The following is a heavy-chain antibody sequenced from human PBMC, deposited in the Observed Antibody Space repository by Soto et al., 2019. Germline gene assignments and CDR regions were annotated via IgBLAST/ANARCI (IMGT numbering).Heavy chain of an antibody. J-gene: IGHJ6*02. V-gene: IGHV1-18*01. CDR1: GYTFTSYG. D-gene: IGHD1-26*01. CDR3: ARSSGTYPPSRYYFGLDV. CDR2: ISAYNGDT. Sequence: QVQLVQSGPEVKKPGASVKVSCKASGYTFTSYGFSWVRQAPGQGLEWMGWISAYNGDTNYPQKFQARVIMTTDTSMSTAYLDLRSLRSDDTAVYYCARSSGTYPPSRYYFGLDVWGQGTTVTVSS.